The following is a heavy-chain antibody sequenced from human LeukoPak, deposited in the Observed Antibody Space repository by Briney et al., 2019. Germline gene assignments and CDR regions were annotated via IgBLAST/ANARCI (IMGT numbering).Heavy chain of an antibody. CDR2: IRYDGSDE. Sequence: GGSLRLSRAASGFTFSNYAVHWVRQAPGKGLKWVAVIRYDGSDEYYADAVKGRFTISRDNSKNTLYLQMNSLRVEDTAVYYCAREKQQVILSDAFDIWGQGTMVTVSS. J-gene: IGHJ3*02. CDR1: GFTFSNYA. D-gene: IGHD6-13*01. V-gene: IGHV3-30*04. CDR3: AREKQQVILSDAFDI.